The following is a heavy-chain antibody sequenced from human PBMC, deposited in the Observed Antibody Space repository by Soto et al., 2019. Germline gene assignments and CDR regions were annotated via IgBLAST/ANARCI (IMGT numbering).Heavy chain of an antibody. CDR2: IYYSGST. Sequence: PSETLSLTCTVSCGSISSYYWSWIRQPPGKGLEWIGYIYYSGSTNYNPSLKSRVTISVDTSKNQFSLKLSSVTAADTAVYYCARGVDIVATNYYYGMDVWGQGTTVTVSS. CDR3: ARGVDIVATNYYYGMDV. CDR1: CGSISSYY. D-gene: IGHD5-12*01. V-gene: IGHV4-59*01. J-gene: IGHJ6*02.